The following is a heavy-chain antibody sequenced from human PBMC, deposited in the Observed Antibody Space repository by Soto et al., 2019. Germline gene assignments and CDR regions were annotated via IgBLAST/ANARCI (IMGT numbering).Heavy chain of an antibody. D-gene: IGHD1-1*01. V-gene: IGHV3-30*18. CDR1: GFTFSSYG. Sequence: QVQLVESGGGVVQPGRSLRLSCAASGFTFSSYGMHWVRQAPGKGLEWVAVISYDGSNKYYADSVKGRFTISRDNSKNTLYLQMNSLRAEDTAVYYCAKGGGGYRFDYWGQGTLVTVSS. CDR2: ISYDGSNK. CDR3: AKGGGGYRFDY. J-gene: IGHJ4*02.